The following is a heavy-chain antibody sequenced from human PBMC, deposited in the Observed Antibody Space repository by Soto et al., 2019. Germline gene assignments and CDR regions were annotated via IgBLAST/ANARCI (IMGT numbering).Heavy chain of an antibody. CDR3: ARGADSSGYLESYFDC. D-gene: IGHD3-22*01. CDR1: GGSISSGGYS. J-gene: IGHJ4*02. V-gene: IGHV4-30-2*01. Sequence: SETLSLTCAVSGGSISSGGYSWSWIRQPPGKGLEWIGYIYHSGSTYYNPSLKSRVTISVDRSKNQFSLKLSSVTAADTAVYYCARGADSSGYLESYFDCWGQGTLVTVSS. CDR2: IYHSGST.